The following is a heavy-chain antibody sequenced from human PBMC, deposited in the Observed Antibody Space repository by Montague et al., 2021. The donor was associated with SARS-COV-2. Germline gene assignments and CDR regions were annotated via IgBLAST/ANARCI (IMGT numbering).Heavy chain of an antibody. V-gene: IGHV4-39*01. J-gene: IGHJ6*02. CDR2: IYYSGST. Sequence: SETLSLTCTVSGGSISSSSYYWGWIRQPPGKGLEWIGSIYYSGSTYYNESLKGRVTISVDTSKNQFSLKLRSVTAADTAVYYCARLSNYYGSGSYYPHNYYYYGMDVWGQGTTVTVPS. D-gene: IGHD3-10*01. CDR3: ARLSNYYGSGSYYPHNYYYYGMDV. CDR1: GGSISSSSYY.